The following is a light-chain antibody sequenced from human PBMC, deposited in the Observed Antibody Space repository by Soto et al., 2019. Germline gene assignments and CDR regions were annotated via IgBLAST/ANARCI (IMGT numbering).Light chain of an antibody. CDR1: QSVGTR. J-gene: IGKJ5*01. Sequence: MVLTQSPDTLSFSPGERATLSCRASQSVGTRLAWYQHKTGQATRLIMSGASSRANGIPDRFSGSVSETDFTLTISRLEPEDFAVYYCQHYQVGQPIAFGRGTRLEIK. CDR2: GAS. CDR3: QHYQVGQPIA. V-gene: IGKV3-20*01.